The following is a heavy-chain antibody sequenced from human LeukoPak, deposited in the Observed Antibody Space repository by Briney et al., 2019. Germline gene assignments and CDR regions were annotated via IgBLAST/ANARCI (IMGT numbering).Heavy chain of an antibody. D-gene: IGHD3-3*01. CDR1: GFTFTTYA. Sequence: GGSLRLSCAASGFTFTTYAMGWVRQAPGKGLEWVSNSGRGSSINYADSVKGRFTISRDNAKNMLYLQMNSLRAEDTAAYYCVRNDTSGVGLDYWGQGTLVTVSS. V-gene: IGHV3-23*01. J-gene: IGHJ4*02. CDR3: VRNDTSGVGLDY. CDR2: NSGRGSSI.